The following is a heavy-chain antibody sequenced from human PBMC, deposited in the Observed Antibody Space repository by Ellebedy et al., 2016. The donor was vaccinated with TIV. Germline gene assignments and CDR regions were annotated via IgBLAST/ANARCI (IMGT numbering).Heavy chain of an antibody. D-gene: IGHD3-10*01. CDR3: AKDSGKYGWNSEY. J-gene: IGHJ4*02. V-gene: IGHV3-7*03. CDR1: GFTFSSPW. CDR2: IGQDGSAK. Sequence: PGGSLILSCVASGFTFSSPWMSWVRQAQGKGLEWVANIGQDGSAKNYVDSVKGRFTISRDNAKNSLYLQMNSLRAEDTAIYYCAKDSGKYGWNSEYWGQGTQVTVSS.